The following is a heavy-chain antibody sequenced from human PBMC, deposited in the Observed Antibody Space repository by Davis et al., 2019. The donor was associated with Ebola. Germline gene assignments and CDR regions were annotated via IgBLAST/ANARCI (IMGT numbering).Heavy chain of an antibody. V-gene: IGHV1-46*01. CDR2: INPSGGST. J-gene: IGHJ5*02. Sequence: ASVKVSCKASGGTFSSYAISWVRQAPGQGLEWMGIINPSGGSTSYAQKFQGRVTMTRDTSTSTVYMELSSLRSEDTAVYYCARDTSLVLDPWGQGTLVTVSS. CDR1: GGTFSSYA. CDR3: ARDTSLVLDP.